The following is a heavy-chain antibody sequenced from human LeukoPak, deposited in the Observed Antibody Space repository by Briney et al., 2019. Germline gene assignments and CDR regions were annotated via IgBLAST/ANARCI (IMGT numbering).Heavy chain of an antibody. D-gene: IGHD3-3*01. Sequence: SETLSLSCTVSGDSISTYYWSWVRQPPGKGLEWIGYIYYSGSTNYNPSLKSRVTISVDTSKKQFFLKLSSVTAADTAVYYCTRVGFWSGYYHFDSWGQGTLVTVSS. CDR3: TRVGFWSGYYHFDS. CDR1: GDSISTYY. CDR2: IYYSGST. J-gene: IGHJ4*02. V-gene: IGHV4-59*01.